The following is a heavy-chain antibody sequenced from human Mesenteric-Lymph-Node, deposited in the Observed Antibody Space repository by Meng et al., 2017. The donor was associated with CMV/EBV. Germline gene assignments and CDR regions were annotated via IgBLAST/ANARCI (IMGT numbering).Heavy chain of an antibody. CDR3: ARGLPPTLVALDY. D-gene: IGHD2/OR15-2a*01. V-gene: IGHV3-7*01. CDR2: IKQDGSDR. J-gene: IGHJ4*02. CDR1: GFTVSSNY. Sequence: GESLKISCAASGFTVSSNYMSWVRQAPGKGLEWVSNIKQDGSDRYYVDSMKGRFTISRDNAKNSLYLQMTGLRADDTAVYYCARGLPPTLVALDYWGQGTLVTVSS.